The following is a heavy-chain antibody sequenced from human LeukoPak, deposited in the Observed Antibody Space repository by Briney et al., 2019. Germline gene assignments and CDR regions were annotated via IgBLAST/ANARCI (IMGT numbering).Heavy chain of an antibody. D-gene: IGHD4-17*01. V-gene: IGHV3-30*18. Sequence: PGGSLRLSCAVSGFTFSKYGIHWVRQAPGKGLEWVAVISYDGSNIYYADSVKGRFTISRDNSKNTLYLQMNSLRAEDTAVYYCAKGGGTTVTTYFDYWGQGTLVTVSS. CDR1: GFTFSKYG. J-gene: IGHJ4*02. CDR3: AKGGGTTVTTYFDY. CDR2: ISYDGSNI.